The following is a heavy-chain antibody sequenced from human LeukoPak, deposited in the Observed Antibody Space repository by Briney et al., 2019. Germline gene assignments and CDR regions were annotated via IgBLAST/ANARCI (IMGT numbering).Heavy chain of an antibody. D-gene: IGHD4-17*01. V-gene: IGHV3-66*01. CDR2: TYSGGTT. J-gene: IGHJ4*02. CDR3: ARESPTTVTYFDY. CDR1: GLTVTSNH. Sequence: GGSLRLSCAASGLTVTSNHMTWVRQAPGKGLEWVSVTYSGGTTFYADSVKGRFTSSRDNSENTLYLQMNSPRVEDTAVYYCARESPTTVTYFDYWGQGTLVTVSS.